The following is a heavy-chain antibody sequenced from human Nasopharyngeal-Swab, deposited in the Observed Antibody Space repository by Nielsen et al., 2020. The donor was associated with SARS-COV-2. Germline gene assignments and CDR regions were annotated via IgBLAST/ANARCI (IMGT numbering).Heavy chain of an antibody. CDR3: AKDRSSSGLDY. D-gene: IGHD6-19*01. Sequence: GGSLRLSCAASGFTFSSYGMHWVRRAPGKGLEWVAVISYDGSNKYYADSVKGRFTISRDNSKSTLYLQMNSLRAEDTAVYYCAKDRSSSGLDYWGQGTLVTVSS. CDR1: GFTFSSYG. CDR2: ISYDGSNK. J-gene: IGHJ4*02. V-gene: IGHV3-33*05.